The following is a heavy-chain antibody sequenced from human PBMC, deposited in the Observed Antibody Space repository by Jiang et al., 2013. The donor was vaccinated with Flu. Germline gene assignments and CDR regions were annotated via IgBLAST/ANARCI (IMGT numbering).Heavy chain of an antibody. J-gene: IGHJ4*02. Sequence: SGAEVKKPGASVKVSCKASGYTFTSYYMHWVRQAPGQGLEWMGIINPSGGSTSYAQKFQGRVTMTRDTSTSTVYMELSSLRSEDTAVYYCARDSGIAARPGHYFDYWGQGTLVTVSS. D-gene: IGHD6-6*01. V-gene: IGHV1-46*01. CDR2: INPSGGST. CDR3: ARDSGIAARPGHYFDY. CDR1: GYTFTSYY.